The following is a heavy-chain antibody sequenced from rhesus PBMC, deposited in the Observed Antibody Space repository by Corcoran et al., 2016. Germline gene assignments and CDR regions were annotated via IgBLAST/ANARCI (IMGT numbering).Heavy chain of an antibody. CDR2: IYSSGGGT. D-gene: IGHD3-16*01. J-gene: IGHJ3*01. CDR1: GGSISDDYY. CDR3: ARDLGSGSYYNHDAFDF. V-gene: IGHV4-106*01. Sequence: QVQLQESGPGLVKPSETPSLTCAVSGGSISDDYYWSWIRQPPGKGPEWIEYIYSSGGGTNYNPSLKNRVTISIDRSKNRFSLKLSSVTAADTAVYYCARDLGSGSYYNHDAFDFWGQGLRVTVSS.